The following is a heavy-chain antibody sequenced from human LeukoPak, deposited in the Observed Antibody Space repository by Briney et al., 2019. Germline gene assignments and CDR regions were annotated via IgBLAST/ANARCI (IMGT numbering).Heavy chain of an antibody. Sequence: GRSLRLSCAASGFTFSSYAMHWVRQAPGKGLEWVAVISYDGSNKYYADSVKGQFTISRDKSKNTVYLEMNSLRAEDTAVYYCARQISDYASGSYYGMDAWGQGTTVTVSS. V-gene: IGHV3-30-3*01. CDR2: ISYDGSNK. CDR3: ARQISDYASGSYYGMDA. J-gene: IGHJ6*02. CDR1: GFTFSSYA. D-gene: IGHD3-10*01.